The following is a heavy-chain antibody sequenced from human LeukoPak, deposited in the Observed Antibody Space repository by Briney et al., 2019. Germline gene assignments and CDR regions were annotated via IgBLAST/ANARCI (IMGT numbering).Heavy chain of an antibody. Sequence: GGSLRLSCAASGFTFSSAWMTWVRQAPGKGLEWVATIKDDGSDKYYVDSVKGRFTISRDNAKNSLWLQMNSLRVEDTAMYYCADLGSRDWGQGTLVTVSS. CDR3: ADLGSRD. V-gene: IGHV3-7*01. CDR2: IKDDGSDK. J-gene: IGHJ4*02. D-gene: IGHD3-16*01. CDR1: GFTFSSAW.